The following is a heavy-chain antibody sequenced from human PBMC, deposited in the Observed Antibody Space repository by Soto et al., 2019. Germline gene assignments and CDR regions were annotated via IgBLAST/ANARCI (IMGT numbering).Heavy chain of an antibody. J-gene: IGHJ5*02. CDR2: IYYSGST. V-gene: IGHV4-39*01. D-gene: IGHD2-2*01. CDR3: ARQVPAANRIGWLDP. CDR1: VGSISRSTYY. Sequence: PWETLSLTCTFSVGSISRSTYYCGWIRQPPWKGLEWIGSIYYSGSTYYRPSLKSRVTISVDTSKNQFSLKLSSVTAADTAVYYCARQVPAANRIGWLDPGGQGNRVTVSS.